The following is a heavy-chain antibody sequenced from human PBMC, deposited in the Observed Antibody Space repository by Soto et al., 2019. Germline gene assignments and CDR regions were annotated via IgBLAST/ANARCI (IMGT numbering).Heavy chain of an antibody. CDR1: GGSISSYY. Sequence: SETLSLTCTVSGGSISSYYWSWIRQPPGKGLEWIGYIYYSGSTNYNPSLKSRVTISVDTSKNQFSLKLSSVTAADTAVYYCARDRYYDILTGYTYYYYYGMDVWDQGTTVTVSS. D-gene: IGHD3-9*01. CDR2: IYYSGST. CDR3: ARDRYYDILTGYTYYYYYGMDV. V-gene: IGHV4-59*01. J-gene: IGHJ6*02.